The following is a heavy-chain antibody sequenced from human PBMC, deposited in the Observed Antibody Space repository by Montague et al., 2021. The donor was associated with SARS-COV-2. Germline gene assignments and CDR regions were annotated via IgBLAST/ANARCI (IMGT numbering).Heavy chain of an antibody. CDR1: GGSISSYY. D-gene: IGHD1-20*01. Sequence: SETLSLTCTVSGGSISSYYCSWIRQPQGKGLEWIGYIFNSGSTDYNPSLKSRVTISVDISKNQFSLQLNSVTAADSAVYYCARAGYKRNDWFDSGGQGTLVTVSS. V-gene: IGHV4-59*13. J-gene: IGHJ5*01. CDR3: ARAGYKRNDWFDS. CDR2: IFNSGST.